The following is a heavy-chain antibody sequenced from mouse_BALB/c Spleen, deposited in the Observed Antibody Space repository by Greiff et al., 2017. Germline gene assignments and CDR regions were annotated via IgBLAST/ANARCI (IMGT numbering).Heavy chain of an antibody. CDR2: ISSGGST. J-gene: IGHJ4*01. V-gene: IGHV5-6-5*01. Sequence: EVQGVESGGGLVKPGGSLKLSCAASGFTFSSYAMSWVRQTPEKRLEWVASISSGGSTYYPDSVKGRFTISRDNARNILYLQMSSLRSEDTAMYYCARYGYGDAMDYWGQGTSVTVSS. D-gene: IGHD1-2*01. CDR3: ARYGYGDAMDY. CDR1: GFTFSSYA.